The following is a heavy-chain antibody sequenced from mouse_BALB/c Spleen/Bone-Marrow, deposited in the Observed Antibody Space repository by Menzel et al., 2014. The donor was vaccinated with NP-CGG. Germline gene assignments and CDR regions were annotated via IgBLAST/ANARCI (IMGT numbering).Heavy chain of an antibody. CDR3: ARRGYYGSSYYFDY. CDR2: IYPGDGDT. V-gene: IGHV1-80*01. CDR1: GYAFSSYW. D-gene: IGHD1-1*01. J-gene: IGHJ2*01. Sequence: QVQVQQSGAELVRPGSSVKISCKASGYAFSSYWMNWVKQRPGQGLEWIGQIYPGDGDTNYNGKFKGKATLTADKSSSTAYMQLSSLTSEDSAVYFCARRGYYGSSYYFDYWGQGTTLTVSS.